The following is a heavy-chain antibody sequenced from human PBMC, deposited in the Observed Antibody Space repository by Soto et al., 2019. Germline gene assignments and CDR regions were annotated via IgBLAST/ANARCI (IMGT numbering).Heavy chain of an antibody. CDR2: IYSDDNT. D-gene: IGHD4-17*01. V-gene: IGHV3-53*01. CDR1: GITATNGH. Sequence: DVQLVKSGGGLSQPGGSLRLSCAASGITATNGHMNWVRQAPGKGLEWVSVIYSDDNTNYADAVKGRFTISRDTSKNTVYLQMNSLRAEDTAVYYCARDWYGDKYFDFWDQGSLVTVSS. CDR3: ARDWYGDKYFDF. J-gene: IGHJ4*02.